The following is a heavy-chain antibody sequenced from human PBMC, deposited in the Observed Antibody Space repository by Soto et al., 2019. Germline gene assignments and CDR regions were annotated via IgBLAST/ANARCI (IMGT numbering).Heavy chain of an antibody. J-gene: IGHJ4*02. D-gene: IGHD4-17*01. CDR3: AKDYGGNSQCFDY. Sequence: QVQLVESGGGVVQPGRSLRLSCAASGFTFSSYGMHWVRQAPGKGLEWVAVISYAGSNKYYADSVKGRFTISRDNSKNTLYLQMNSLRAGDTAVYYCAKDYGGNSQCFDYWGQGTLVTVSS. V-gene: IGHV3-30*18. CDR2: ISYAGSNK. CDR1: GFTFSSYG.